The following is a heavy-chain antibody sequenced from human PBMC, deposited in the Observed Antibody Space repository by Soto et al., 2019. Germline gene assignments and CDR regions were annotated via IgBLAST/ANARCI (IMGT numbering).Heavy chain of an antibody. CDR2: ISSSSSYI. V-gene: IGHV3-21*01. CDR1: GFTFSSYS. J-gene: IGHJ6*02. D-gene: IGHD6-13*01. Sequence: EVQLVESGGGLVKPGGSLRLSCAASGFTFSSYSMNWVRQAPGKGLEWVSSISSSSSYIYYADSVKGRFTISRDNAKNSLYLQMNSLRAEDTAVYYCARDRVAALYYYYGMDVWGQGTTVTVS. CDR3: ARDRVAALYYYYGMDV.